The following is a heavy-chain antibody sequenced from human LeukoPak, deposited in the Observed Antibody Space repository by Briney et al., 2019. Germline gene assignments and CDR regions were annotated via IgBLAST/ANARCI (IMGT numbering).Heavy chain of an antibody. CDR3: ARDISAGIYMYEY. D-gene: IGHD2-15*01. J-gene: IGHJ4*02. CDR2: INPNSGGT. V-gene: IGHV1-2*02. Sequence: ASVKVSCKASGYTFTSYAMHWVRQAPGQGLEWMGWINPNSGGTKYAQKFQGRVNMTRDTSISTTYMELRRLTSDDTAVYYCARDISAGIYMYEYWGQGSLVTVSS. CDR1: GYTFTSYA.